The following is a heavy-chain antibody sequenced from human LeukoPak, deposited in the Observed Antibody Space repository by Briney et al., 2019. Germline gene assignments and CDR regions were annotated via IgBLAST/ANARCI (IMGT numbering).Heavy chain of an antibody. CDR3: ASGYSSGWSLDAFDI. V-gene: IGHV3-21*01. J-gene: IGHJ3*02. CDR2: ISSSSSYI. D-gene: IGHD6-19*01. CDR1: GFTFSSYS. Sequence: GGSLRLSCAASGFTFSSYSMNWVRQAPGKGLEWVSSISSSSSYIYYADSVKGRFTISRDNAKNSLYLQMNSLRAEDTAVYYRASGYSSGWSLDAFDIWGQGTMVTVSS.